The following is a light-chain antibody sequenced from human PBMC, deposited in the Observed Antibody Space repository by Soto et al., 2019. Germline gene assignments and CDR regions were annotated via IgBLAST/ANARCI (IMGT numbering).Light chain of an antibody. CDR2: GAS. J-gene: IGKJ1*01. CDR1: QSVSSSY. V-gene: IGKV3-20*01. CDR3: QQFGSSPWT. Sequence: ETVLTQSPDTLSLSPGERATLSCRASQSVSSSYLVWYQQKPGQAPRLLIYGASSRATGVPDRFSGSGSGTDFTLTISRLEPEDVALYHCQQFGSSPWTFGQGTKVELK.